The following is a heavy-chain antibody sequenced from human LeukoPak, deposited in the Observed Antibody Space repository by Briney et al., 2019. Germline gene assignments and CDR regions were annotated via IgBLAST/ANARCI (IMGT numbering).Heavy chain of an antibody. CDR3: ARHSGSYPTYYYYYGMDV. CDR1: GYSFTSYW. J-gene: IGHJ6*02. Sequence: GESLKISCEGSGYSFTSYWIGWVRQMPGKGLEWMGIIYPGDSDTRYSPSFQGQVTISADKSISTAYLQWSSLKASDTAMYYCARHSGSYPTYYYYYGMDVWGQGTTVTVSS. D-gene: IGHD1-26*01. V-gene: IGHV5-51*01. CDR2: IYPGDSDT.